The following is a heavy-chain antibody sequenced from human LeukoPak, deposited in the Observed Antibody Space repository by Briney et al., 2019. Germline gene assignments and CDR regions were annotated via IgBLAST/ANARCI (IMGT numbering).Heavy chain of an antibody. V-gene: IGHV3-48*04. CDR1: GFTFSSYS. CDR2: ISSSSSTI. Sequence: GSLRLSCAASGFTFSSYSMNWVRQAPGKGLEGASYISSSSSTIYYADSVKGRFTISRDNAKNSLYLQMNSLRAEDTAVYYCARDLRGTGYNFDYWGQGTLVAVSS. CDR3: ARDLRGTGYNFDY. D-gene: IGHD3/OR15-3a*01. J-gene: IGHJ4*02.